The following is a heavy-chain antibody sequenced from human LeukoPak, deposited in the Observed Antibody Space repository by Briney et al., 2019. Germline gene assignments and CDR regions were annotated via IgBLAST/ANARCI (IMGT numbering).Heavy chain of an antibody. J-gene: IGHJ4*02. CDR3: ARGSMVRGV. Sequence: PSETLSLTCAVYGXSFSGYYWSWIRQPPGKGLEWIGEINHSGSTNYNPSLKSRVTISVDTSKNQFSLKLSSVTAADTAVYYCARGSMVRGVWGQGTLVTVSS. CDR1: GXSFSGYY. V-gene: IGHV4-34*01. D-gene: IGHD3-10*01. CDR2: INHSGST.